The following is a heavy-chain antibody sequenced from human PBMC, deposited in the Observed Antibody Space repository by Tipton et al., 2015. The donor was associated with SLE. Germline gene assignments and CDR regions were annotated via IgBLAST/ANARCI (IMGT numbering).Heavy chain of an antibody. V-gene: IGHV3-53*05. CDR1: GFTVSSNY. CDR2: IYSGGST. CDR3: ARDRGSGWFVFDC. Sequence: SLRLSCAASGFTVSSNYMSWVRQAPGKGLEWVSVIYSGGSTYYADSVKGRFTISRDNSKNTLYLQMNSLRAEDTAVYYCARDRGSGWFVFDCWGQGTLVTVSS. D-gene: IGHD6-19*01. J-gene: IGHJ4*02.